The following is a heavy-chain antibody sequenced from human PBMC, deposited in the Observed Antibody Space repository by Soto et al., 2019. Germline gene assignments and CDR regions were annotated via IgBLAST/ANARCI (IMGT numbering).Heavy chain of an antibody. CDR1: AGTFSSYA. CDR2: IIPIFGTA. Sequence: SVKVSCKASAGTFSSYAISWVRQAPGQGLEWMGGIIPIFGTANYAQKFQGRVTITADESTSTAYMELSSLRSEDTAVYYCARPSFFFYGSSGQWDLLSFWGQRSFDIGSS. J-gene: IGHJ4*02. D-gene: IGHD1-26*01. CDR3: ARPSFFFYGSSGQWDLLSF. V-gene: IGHV1-69*13.